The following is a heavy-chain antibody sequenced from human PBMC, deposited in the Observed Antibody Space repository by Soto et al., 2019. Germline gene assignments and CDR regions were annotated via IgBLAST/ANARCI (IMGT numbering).Heavy chain of an antibody. CDR3: AIMKLGLRSIDY. CDR1: GFTFRSYS. Sequence: GGSLRLSCAASGFTFRSYSMTWVRQAPGKGLEWVSTISGGGSNTYYADSVKGRFTISRDNSKNTLFLQVNGLRAEDTAVYYCAIMKLGLRSIDYWGQGTRVTVSS. J-gene: IGHJ4*02. D-gene: IGHD1-7*01. CDR2: ISGGGSNT. V-gene: IGHV3-23*01.